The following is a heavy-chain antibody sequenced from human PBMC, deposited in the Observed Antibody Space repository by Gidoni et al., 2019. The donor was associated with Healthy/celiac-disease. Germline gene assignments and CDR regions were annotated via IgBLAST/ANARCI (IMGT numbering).Heavy chain of an antibody. J-gene: IGHJ4*02. D-gene: IGHD5-12*01. Sequence: EVQLLESGGGLVQPGGSLRLSCAASGFTFISYAMSWVRQAPGKGLEWVSAISGSGGSTYYADSVKGRFTISRDNSKNTLYLQMNSLRAEDTAVYYCAKYIVATIAPFDYWGQGTLVTVSS. CDR1: GFTFISYA. V-gene: IGHV3-23*01. CDR2: ISGSGGST. CDR3: AKYIVATIAPFDY.